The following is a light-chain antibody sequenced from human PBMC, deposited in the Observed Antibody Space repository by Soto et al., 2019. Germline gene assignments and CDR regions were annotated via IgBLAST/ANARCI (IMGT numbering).Light chain of an antibody. CDR3: HQRQSWPRT. CDR1: QXINTR. Sequence: TQSPATLSSFPGDRVTLSXXXXQXINTRLAWYQHRPGQAPRLLIYQPSIRAAGIPARFSASGSGTDFTLTISDVQPEDFALYYCHQRQSWPRTFGQGTKVDI. CDR2: QPS. J-gene: IGKJ1*01. V-gene: IGKV3-11*01.